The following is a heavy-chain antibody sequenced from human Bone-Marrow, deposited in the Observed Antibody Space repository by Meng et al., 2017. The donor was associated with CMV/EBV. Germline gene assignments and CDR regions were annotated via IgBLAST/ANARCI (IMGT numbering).Heavy chain of an antibody. J-gene: IGHJ6*02. Sequence: GESLKISCAASGFTFDDYGMSWVRQAPGKGLVWVSRISSEGTTTTYADSVKGRFTISRDNAKNSLYLQMNSLRAEDTAVYYCARYGEQWLVLYGMDVWGQGTTVTVSS. CDR2: ISSEGTTT. D-gene: IGHD6-19*01. V-gene: IGHV3-74*01. CDR3: ARYGEQWLVLYGMDV. CDR1: GFTFDDYG.